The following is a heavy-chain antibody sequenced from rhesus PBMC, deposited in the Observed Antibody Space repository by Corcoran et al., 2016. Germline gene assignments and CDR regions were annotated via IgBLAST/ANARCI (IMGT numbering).Heavy chain of an antibody. CDR3: ASDLHDY. D-gene: IGHD1-44*01. J-gene: IGHJ4*01. CDR1: GGSFSSYW. V-gene: IGHV4-80*01. Sequence: QVQLQESGPGLVRPSETRSLTCAVSGGSFSSYWWSWIRQPPGKGLECMGGVQGNVAATHYNPSLRRRITISQDGSSTQIALKLSSVAAADASVYYWASDLHDYWGQGVLVAVSS. CDR2: VQGNVAAT.